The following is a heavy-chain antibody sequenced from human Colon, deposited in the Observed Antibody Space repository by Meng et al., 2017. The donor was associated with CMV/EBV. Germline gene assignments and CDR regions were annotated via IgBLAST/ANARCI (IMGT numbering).Heavy chain of an antibody. J-gene: IGHJ6*02. D-gene: IGHD6-19*01. CDR3: ARHGSGWNTYSVDI. CDR1: GFTFSDYY. CDR2: ISSSSTI. V-gene: IGHV3-69-1*01. Sequence: GESLKISCAASGFTFSDYYMNWVRQAPGKGLEWVSSISSSSTIYYPDSVKGRFTISRDNSEHTVYLQLNSLRVDDTAVYFCARHGSGWNTYSVDIWGQGTTVTVSS.